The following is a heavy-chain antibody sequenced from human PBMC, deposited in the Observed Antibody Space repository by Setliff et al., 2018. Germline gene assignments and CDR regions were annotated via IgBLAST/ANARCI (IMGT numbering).Heavy chain of an antibody. CDR3: ARAPGRNIRGDY. CDR2: INHSGST. CDR1: GGSFSDYY. D-gene: IGHD3-10*01. V-gene: IGHV4-34*01. J-gene: IGHJ4*02. Sequence: PSETLSLTCGASGGSFSDYYWSWIRQTPGKGLEWIGEINHSGSTKCNPSLKSRVTISADTSKNQFSLKLKSVTAADTAVYYCARAPGRNIRGDYWGQGALVTVSS.